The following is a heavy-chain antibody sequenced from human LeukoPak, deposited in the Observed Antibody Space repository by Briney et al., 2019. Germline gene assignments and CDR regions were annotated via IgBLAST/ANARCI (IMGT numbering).Heavy chain of an antibody. J-gene: IGHJ4*02. D-gene: IGHD6-19*01. V-gene: IGHV4-59*01. CDR1: GGSISSYY. Sequence: PSETLSLTCTVSGGSISSYYWSWIRQRPGKGLEWIGYIYYSGSTNYNPSLKSRVTISVDTSKNQFSLKLSSVTAADTAVYYCARDRGSGWYGYWGQGTLVTVSS. CDR3: ARDRGSGWYGY. CDR2: IYYSGST.